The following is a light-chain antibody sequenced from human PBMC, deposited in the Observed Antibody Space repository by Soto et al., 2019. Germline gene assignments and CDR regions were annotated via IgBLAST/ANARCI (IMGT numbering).Light chain of an antibody. J-gene: IGLJ2*01. V-gene: IGLV2-14*01. CDR1: SGDVGSSNY. Sequence: QSVLTQPASVSGSPGQSITISCTGTSGDVGSSNYVSWYQEYPGKAPQLVIYDVSNRPSGVSNRFSGSKSGNTAYLTISGLQAEDEADYYCSSYTGSGTYVVFGGGTKLTVL. CDR3: SSYTGSGTYVV. CDR2: DVS.